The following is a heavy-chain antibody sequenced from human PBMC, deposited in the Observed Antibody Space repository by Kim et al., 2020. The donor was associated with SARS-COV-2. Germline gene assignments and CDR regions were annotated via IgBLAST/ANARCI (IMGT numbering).Heavy chain of an antibody. V-gene: IGHV3-7*03. CDR3: ARDTILRDTGLDYYYGMDV. CDR2: IKQDGSEK. J-gene: IGHJ6*02. CDR1: GFTFSSYW. D-gene: IGHD4-17*01. Sequence: GGSLRLSCAASGFTFSSYWMSWVRQAPGKGLEWVANIKQDGSEKYYVYSVKGRFTISRDNAKNSLYLQMNSLRAEDTAVYYCARDTILRDTGLDYYYGMDVWGQGTTVTVSS.